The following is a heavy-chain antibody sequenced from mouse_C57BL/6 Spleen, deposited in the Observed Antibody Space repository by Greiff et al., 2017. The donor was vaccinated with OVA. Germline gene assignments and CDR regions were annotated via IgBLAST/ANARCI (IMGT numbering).Heavy chain of an antibody. CDR2: IEPNSGGT. CDR1: GYTFTSFG. Sequence: VQLQQPGAELVKPGASVKLSCKSSGYTFTSFGVHWVTQRPGRGLECIGRIEPNSGGTKYNEKFKSKATLTVDKPSSTAYMQLSSLTSEDSAVYYCARSGTTVQWYFDVWGTGTTVTVSS. CDR3: ARSGTTVQWYFDV. J-gene: IGHJ1*03. D-gene: IGHD1-1*01. V-gene: IGHV1-72*01.